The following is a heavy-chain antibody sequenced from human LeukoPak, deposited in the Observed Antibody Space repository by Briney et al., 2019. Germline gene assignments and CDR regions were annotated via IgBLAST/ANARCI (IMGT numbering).Heavy chain of an antibody. CDR3: ARDRVIMLTFGGAGGDY. J-gene: IGHJ4*02. CDR2: ISPYNGNT. Sequence: ASVTVSCKASGYTFTSHYIHWVRQAPGQGLEWMGWISPYNGNTKYAQKLHARVTMTTDTTTNTVYMELRSLRSDDTAVYYCARDRVIMLTFGGAGGDYWGQGTLVTVSS. D-gene: IGHD3-16*01. V-gene: IGHV1-18*04. CDR1: GYTFTSHY.